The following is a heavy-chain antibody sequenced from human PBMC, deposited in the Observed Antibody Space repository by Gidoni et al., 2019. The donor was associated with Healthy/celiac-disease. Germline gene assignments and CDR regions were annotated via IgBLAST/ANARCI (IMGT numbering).Heavy chain of an antibody. CDR1: GGSISSSSYY. J-gene: IGHJ4*02. CDR3: ARANPLYCSGGSCYGALDY. V-gene: IGHV4-39*07. CDR2: SYYSGCT. D-gene: IGHD2-15*01. Sequence: QLQLQESGPGLVKPSETVSLTCTVPGGSISSSSYYWGWNRQPPGKGLECIGSSYYSGCTYYNPSLKSRVTISVDTSKNQFSLKLSSVTAADTAVYYCARANPLYCSGGSCYGALDYLGQGTLVTVSS.